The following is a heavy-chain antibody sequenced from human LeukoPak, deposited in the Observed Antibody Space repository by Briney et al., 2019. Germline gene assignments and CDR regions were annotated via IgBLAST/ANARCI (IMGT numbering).Heavy chain of an antibody. J-gene: IGHJ4*02. D-gene: IGHD5-18*01. CDR1: GFTFSSYS. Sequence: GGSLRLSCAASGFTFSSYSMNWVRQAPGKGLEWVSSISSSSSYIYYADSVKGRFTISRDNAKNSLYLQMNSLRAEDTAVYYCARDPEGYSYGEGDYWGQGTLVTVSP. CDR3: ARDPEGYSYGEGDY. CDR2: ISSSSSYI. V-gene: IGHV3-21*01.